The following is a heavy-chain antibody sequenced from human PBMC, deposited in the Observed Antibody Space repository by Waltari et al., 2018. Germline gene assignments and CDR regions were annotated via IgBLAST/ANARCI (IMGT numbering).Heavy chain of an antibody. Sequence: QLQLQESGPGVVRPSETLSLTCTVSGGSISDHDHYWGWVRQPPGKGLEWIGSAHYRGTPYYNPALPGRVVISVDTSKNHFSLRLNSMTAADTAVYYCAREAVLYFGELSGEFDYWGQGSLVTVSS. CDR2: AHYRGTP. CDR1: GGSISDHDHY. V-gene: IGHV4-39*07. J-gene: IGHJ4*02. CDR3: AREAVLYFGELSGEFDY. D-gene: IGHD3-10*01.